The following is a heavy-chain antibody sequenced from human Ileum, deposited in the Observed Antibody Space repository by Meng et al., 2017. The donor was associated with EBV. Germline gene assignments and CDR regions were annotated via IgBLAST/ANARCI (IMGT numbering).Heavy chain of an antibody. D-gene: IGHD2-2*02. CDR1: GGSISSSDW. J-gene: IGHJ4*02. Sequence: VQLQESGPGLVKPSGTLSLTCAVSGGSISSSDWWSWVRQPPGKGLEWIGEIYRGGGTNYNASLKSRVTISMDTSKNHFSLKLNSVTAADTAVYYCARVRVIPAAIGFDYWGQGTLVTVSS. CDR3: ARVRVIPAAIGFDY. V-gene: IGHV4-4*02. CDR2: IYRGGGT.